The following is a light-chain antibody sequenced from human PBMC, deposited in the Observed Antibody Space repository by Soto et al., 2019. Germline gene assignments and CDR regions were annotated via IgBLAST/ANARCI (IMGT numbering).Light chain of an antibody. Sequence: EIVLTQSPATLSLSPGERATLSCRASQSVSSYLAWYQQKPGQAPRLLIYDASNRATGIPDRFSGSGSGTDFTLTIISLEPEDFAVYYCQQRSNWPGFGGGTKVDIK. V-gene: IGKV3-11*01. CDR1: QSVSSY. CDR3: QQRSNWPG. CDR2: DAS. J-gene: IGKJ4*01.